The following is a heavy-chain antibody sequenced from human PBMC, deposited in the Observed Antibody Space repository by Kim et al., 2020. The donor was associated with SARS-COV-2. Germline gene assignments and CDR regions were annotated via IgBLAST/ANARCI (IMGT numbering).Heavy chain of an antibody. D-gene: IGHD6-13*01. CDR1: GGSISSTSYY. V-gene: IGHV4-39*01. J-gene: IGHJ4*02. CDR2: IYYSGST. CDR3: SRVGGIAAAGY. Sequence: SETLSLTCTVSGGSISSTSYYWGWIRQPPGKGLDFIGSIYYSGSTYYNPSLKSRVTISIDTSKNQFSLKLSSVTAADTAVYYYSRVGGIAAAGYWGQGTVVTVSS.